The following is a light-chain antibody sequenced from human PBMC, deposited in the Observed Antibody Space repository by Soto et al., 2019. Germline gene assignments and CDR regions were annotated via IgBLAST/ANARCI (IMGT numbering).Light chain of an antibody. J-gene: IGKJ1*01. CDR1: QSISSW. CDR3: QQYRITWT. Sequence: DIRMSQSAATLSASVGDRVTITCRASQSISSWLAWYQQKPGKAPKLLIYDASSLESGVPSRFSGSGSGTEFTLTISSLQPDDFATYYCQQYRITWTFGQGTKVDIK. CDR2: DAS. V-gene: IGKV1-5*01.